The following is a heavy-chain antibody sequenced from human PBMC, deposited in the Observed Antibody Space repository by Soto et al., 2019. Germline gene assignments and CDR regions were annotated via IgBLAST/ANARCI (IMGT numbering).Heavy chain of an antibody. CDR2: IYSGGST. Sequence: GGSLRLSCAASGFTVSSNYMSWVRQAPGKGLEWVSVIYSGGSTYYADSVKGRFTISRDNSKNTLYLQMNSLRAEDTAVYYCARDSLYYYYGMDVWGQGTTVTVSS. CDR1: GFTVSSNY. J-gene: IGHJ6*02. V-gene: IGHV3-53*01. CDR3: ARDSLYYYYGMDV.